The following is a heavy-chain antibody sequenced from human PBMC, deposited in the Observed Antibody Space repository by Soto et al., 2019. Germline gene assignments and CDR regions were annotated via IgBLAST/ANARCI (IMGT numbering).Heavy chain of an antibody. CDR3: ARGSRSRATAHSFDY. CDR2: IYYSGST. D-gene: IGHD6-13*01. Sequence: PSETLSLTCTVSGGSISSGGYYWSWIRQHPGKGLEWIGYIYYSGSTYYNPSLKSRVTISVDTSKNQFSLKLSSVTAADTAVYYCARGSRSRATAHSFDYWGQGTLVTVSS. CDR1: GGSISSGGYY. J-gene: IGHJ4*02. V-gene: IGHV4-31*03.